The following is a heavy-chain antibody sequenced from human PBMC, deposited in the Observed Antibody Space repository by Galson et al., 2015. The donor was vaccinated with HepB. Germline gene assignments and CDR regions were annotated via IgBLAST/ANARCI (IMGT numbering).Heavy chain of an antibody. CDR1: GFTFSSYG. D-gene: IGHD5-12*01. J-gene: IGHJ4*02. CDR3: ARDRGYSGYDCFDY. CDR2: IWYDGSNK. Sequence: SLRLSCAASGFTFSSYGMHWVRQAPGKGLEWVAVIWYDGSNKYYADSVKGRFTISRDNSKNTLYLQMNSLRAEDTAVYYCARDRGYSGYDCFDYWGQGTLVTVSS. V-gene: IGHV3-33*01.